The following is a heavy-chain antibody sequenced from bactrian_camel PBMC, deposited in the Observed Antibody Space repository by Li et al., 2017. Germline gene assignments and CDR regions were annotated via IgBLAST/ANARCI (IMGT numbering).Heavy chain of an antibody. CDR1: SVTHQITFMNC. Sequence: HVQLVESGGGSVQVGGSLRLSCVDSSVTHQITFMNCLGWFRQLPDKEREGVAVIASDGNTKYTDSVRGRFTISQDNAKNTVQLTMSNLRPEDTGTYYCAADSRAGTKFIPMLEEGEYNNWGQGTQVTVS. J-gene: IGHJ4*01. CDR2: IASDGNT. D-gene: IGHD1*01. V-gene: IGHV3S53*01. CDR3: AADSRAGTKFIPMLEEGEYNN.